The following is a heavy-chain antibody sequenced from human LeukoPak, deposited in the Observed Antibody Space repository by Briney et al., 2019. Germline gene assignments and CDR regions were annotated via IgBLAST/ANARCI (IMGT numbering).Heavy chain of an antibody. D-gene: IGHD3-10*01. J-gene: IGHJ4*02. V-gene: IGHV1-69*05. CDR1: GGTFSSYA. Sequence: ASVKVSCKASGGTFSSYAISWVRQAPGQGLEWMGGIIPIFGTANYAQKFQGRVTITTDESTSTAYMELSSLRSEDTAVYYCARSGYYGSGSYYNPLYYFDYWGQGTLVTVSS. CDR3: ARSGYYGSGSYYNPLYYFDY. CDR2: IIPIFGTA.